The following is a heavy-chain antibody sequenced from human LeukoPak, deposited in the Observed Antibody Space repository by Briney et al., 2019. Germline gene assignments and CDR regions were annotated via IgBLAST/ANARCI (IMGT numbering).Heavy chain of an antibody. CDR2: ISYDGNNK. CDR3: AKEGPNTVTTPLDY. J-gene: IGHJ4*02. Sequence: PGGSLRLSCAASGFTFSSYGMHWVRQAPGKGLEWVAVISYDGNNKYYADSVKGRSTISRDNCKNALYLQMNSLRAEDTAVYYCAKEGPNTVTTPLDYWGQETLVTVSS. D-gene: IGHD4-17*01. CDR1: GFTFSSYG. V-gene: IGHV3-30*18.